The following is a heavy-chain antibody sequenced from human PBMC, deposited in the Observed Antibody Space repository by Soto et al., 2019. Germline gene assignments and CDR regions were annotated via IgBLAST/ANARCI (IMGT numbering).Heavy chain of an antibody. Sequence: GESLKISCKGSGYSFTSYWIGWVRQMPGKGLEWMGIIYPGDSDTRYSPSFQGQVTISADKSISTAYLQWSSLKASDTAMYYCANGYDNSGYYSSYDYWGQGTLVTVSS. CDR2: IYPGDSDT. D-gene: IGHD3-22*01. CDR1: GYSFTSYW. V-gene: IGHV5-51*01. J-gene: IGHJ4*02. CDR3: ANGYDNSGYYSSYDY.